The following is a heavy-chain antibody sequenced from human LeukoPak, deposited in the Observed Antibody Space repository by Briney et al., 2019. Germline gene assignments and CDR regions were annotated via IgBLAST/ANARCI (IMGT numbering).Heavy chain of an antibody. V-gene: IGHV4-39*01. CDR2: IYYSGST. CDR1: GGSISSGGYY. J-gene: IGHJ4*02. Sequence: SETLSLTCTVSGGSISSGGYYWGWIRQPPGKGLEWIGSIYYSGSTYYNPSLKSRVTISVDTSKNQFSLKLSSVTAADTAVYYCARTKYRHFDYWGQGTLVTVSS. CDR3: ARTKYRHFDY. D-gene: IGHD2-2*01.